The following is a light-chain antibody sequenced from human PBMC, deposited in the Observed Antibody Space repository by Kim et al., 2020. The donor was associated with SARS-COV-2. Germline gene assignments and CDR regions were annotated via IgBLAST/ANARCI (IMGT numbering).Light chain of an antibody. CDR2: DKN. J-gene: IGLJ2*01. CDR3: GTWDNSGAA. CDR1: SSNIGNNY. V-gene: IGLV1-51*01. Sequence: APGQKVTISFSGSSSNIGNNYLSWYQRFPGTAPKLLIYDKNKRPSGIPDRFSGSNSGTSATLGITGLQTGDEADYYCGTWDNSGAAFGGGTQLTVL.